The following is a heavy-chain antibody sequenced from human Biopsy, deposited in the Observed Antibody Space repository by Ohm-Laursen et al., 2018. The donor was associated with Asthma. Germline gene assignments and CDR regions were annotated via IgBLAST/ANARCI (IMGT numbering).Heavy chain of an antibody. Sequence: SLRLSCAASGFTLTTYAIHWVRQAPGKGLEWVAVISYDGSTKYSADSVKGRFIVSRDISKNILSLQMNSLRPEDTAVYYCARWGIQGVRFWGMDVWGQGTTVTVSS. CDR3: ARWGIQGVRFWGMDV. V-gene: IGHV3-30*03. J-gene: IGHJ6*02. CDR1: GFTLTTYA. D-gene: IGHD3-10*01. CDR2: ISYDGSTK.